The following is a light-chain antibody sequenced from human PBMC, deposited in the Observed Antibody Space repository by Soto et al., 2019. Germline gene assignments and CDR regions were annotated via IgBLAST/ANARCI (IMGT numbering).Light chain of an antibody. CDR1: QSVSSY. Sequence: EIVLTQSPATLSLFPGERATLSCRASQSVSSYLAWYQQKPGQAPRLLIYDASNRATGIPARFSGSGSGTDFNLTISSLEPEDFAVYYCQQRSKWPPYNFGQGTKLEIK. J-gene: IGKJ2*01. CDR2: DAS. CDR3: QQRSKWPPYN. V-gene: IGKV3-11*01.